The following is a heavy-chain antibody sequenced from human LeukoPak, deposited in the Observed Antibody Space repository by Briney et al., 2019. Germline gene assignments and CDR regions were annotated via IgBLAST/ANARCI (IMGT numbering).Heavy chain of an antibody. J-gene: IGHJ4*02. D-gene: IGHD6-19*01. V-gene: IGHV3-21*01. CDR1: GFTFSSYG. CDR2: ISSSSYI. Sequence: GGSLRLSCAASGFTFSSYGMNWVRQAPGKGLEWVSSISSSSYIYYADSVKGRFTISRDNAKNSLYLQMNSLRAEDTAVYYCAREVQWLGNYFDYWGQGTLVTVSS. CDR3: AREVQWLGNYFDY.